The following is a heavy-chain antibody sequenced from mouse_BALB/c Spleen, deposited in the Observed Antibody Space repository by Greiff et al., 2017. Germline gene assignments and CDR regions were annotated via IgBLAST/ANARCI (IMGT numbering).Heavy chain of an antibody. V-gene: IGHV3-8*02. J-gene: IGHJ2*01. CDR1: GDSITSGY. Sequence: VQLKQSGPSLVKPSQTLSLTCSVTGDSITSGYWNWIRKFPGNKLEYMGYISYSGSTYYNPSLKSRISITRDTSKNQFFLQLNSVTTEDTATYYCARWGTTDYFDYWGQGTTLTVSS. D-gene: IGHD1-1*01. CDR3: ARWGTTDYFDY. CDR2: ISYSGST.